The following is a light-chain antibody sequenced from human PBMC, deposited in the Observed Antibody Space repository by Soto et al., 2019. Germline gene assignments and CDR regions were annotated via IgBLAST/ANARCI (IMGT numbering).Light chain of an antibody. CDR1: QSVSSY. J-gene: IGKJ5*01. CDR2: DVS. CDR3: QQRNYWQVT. V-gene: IGKV3-11*01. Sequence: EVVLTQSPVTLSLSPGERATLSCRASQSVSSYLAWYKQKPGQAPRLLIYDVSNRATGIPARFSGSGSGTEFTLTISSLEPEDFAVYYCQQRNYWQVTFGQGTRLEIK.